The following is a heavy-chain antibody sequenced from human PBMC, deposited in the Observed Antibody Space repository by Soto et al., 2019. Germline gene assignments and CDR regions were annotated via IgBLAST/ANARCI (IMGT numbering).Heavy chain of an antibody. V-gene: IGHV1-69*12. CDR1: GGTFSSYA. CDR2: IIPIYGTA. J-gene: IGHJ4*02. D-gene: IGHD3-22*01. CDR3: ARDTNSVSSGYYYPDTNFDY. Sequence: QVQLVQSGAEVKKPGSSVKVSCKASGGTFSSYAISWVRQAPGQGLEWMGGIIPIYGTANYAQKFQGRVSIIADESTSTAYMELSSLRSEDTAVYYCARDTNSVSSGYYYPDTNFDYWGQVTLVTVSS.